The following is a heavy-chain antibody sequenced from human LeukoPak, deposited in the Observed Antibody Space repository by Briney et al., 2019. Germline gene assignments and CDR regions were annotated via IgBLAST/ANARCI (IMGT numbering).Heavy chain of an antibody. CDR3: AKDRCSNGIGCLYYYMHV. CDR2: FSSRGGRT. D-gene: IGHD2-8*01. V-gene: IGHV3-64*01. J-gene: IGHJ6*03. CDR1: GLPLSSYS. Sequence: GGSLTLSCAASGLPLSSYSILWLRQAPGKGLEYVSAFSSRGGRTYYANSVKGSFNISRDHSKITLYVQMGSLRAEDMAVYYCAKDRCSNGIGCLYYYMHVWRKGSTVT.